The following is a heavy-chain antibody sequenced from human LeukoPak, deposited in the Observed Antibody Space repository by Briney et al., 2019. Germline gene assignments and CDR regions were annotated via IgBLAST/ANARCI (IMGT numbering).Heavy chain of an antibody. D-gene: IGHD2-15*01. J-gene: IGHJ4*02. CDR2: ISSSSSYI. Sequence: PGGSLRLSCAASGFTFSSYSMNWVRQAPGKGLEWVSSISSSSSYIYYADSVKGRFTISRDNAKNSLYLQMNSPRAEDTAVYYCARLYCSGGSCYFFDYWGQGTLVTVSS. CDR1: GFTFSSYS. V-gene: IGHV3-21*01. CDR3: ARLYCSGGSCYFFDY.